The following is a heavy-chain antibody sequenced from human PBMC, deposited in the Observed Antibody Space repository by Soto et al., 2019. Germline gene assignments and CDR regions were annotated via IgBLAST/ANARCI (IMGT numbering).Heavy chain of an antibody. J-gene: IGHJ4*02. CDR3: ARRYGGNFDY. CDR1: SAPVSSTTYT. D-gene: IGHD1-26*01. V-gene: IGHV4-39*07. CDR2: VYYGGRS. Sequence: SETLSLTCTVSSAPVSSTTYTWGWIRQPPGKGLEWVASVYYGGRSYYNPSLKSRVTISVDTSKNQFSLKLSSVTAADTAVYYCARRYGGNFDYWGQGTLVTVSS.